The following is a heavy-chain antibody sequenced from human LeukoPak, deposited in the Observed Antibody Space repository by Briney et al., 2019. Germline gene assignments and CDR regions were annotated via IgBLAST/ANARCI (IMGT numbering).Heavy chain of an antibody. J-gene: IGHJ4*02. CDR1: GGSISSYY. Sequence: SETLSLTCTGSGGSISSYYWSWLRQPPGKGLEGSGYIYYSGSTNYNPSLQSLVTISVDPSKNQFSLKLSSVPAADTAVYYCARSYDSSGYYLYYFDYWGQGTLVTVSS. CDR2: IYYSGST. CDR3: ARSYDSSGYYLYYFDY. D-gene: IGHD3-22*01. V-gene: IGHV4-59*01.